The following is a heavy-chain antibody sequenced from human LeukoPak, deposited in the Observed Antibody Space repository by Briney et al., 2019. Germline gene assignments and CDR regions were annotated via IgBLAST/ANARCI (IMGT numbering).Heavy chain of an antibody. V-gene: IGHV1-2*06. CDR1: GYTFTGYY. CDR3: AREGKRQPDWFDP. J-gene: IGHJ5*02. CDR2: INPNSSGT. Sequence: GASVKVSCKASGYTFTGYYMHWVRQAPGQGLEWMGRINPNSSGTNYAQKFQGRVTMTRDTSISTAYMELSRLRSDDTAVYYCAREGKRQPDWFDPWGQGTLVTVSS. D-gene: IGHD1-14*01.